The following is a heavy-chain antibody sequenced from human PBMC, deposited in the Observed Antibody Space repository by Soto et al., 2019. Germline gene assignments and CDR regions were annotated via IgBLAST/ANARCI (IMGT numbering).Heavy chain of an antibody. D-gene: IGHD1-20*01. CDR3: ARIPQYNWKYYGMDV. CDR2: IDWDDDK. V-gene: IGHV2-70*01. Sequence: SGPTLVNPTQTLTLTCTFSGFSLSTSGMCVSWIRQPPGKALEWLALIDWDDDKYYSTSLKTRLTISKDTSKQQVVLTLTNMDPVDTATYYCARIPQYNWKYYGMDVWGRGTTVTVSS. J-gene: IGHJ6*02. CDR1: GFSLSTSGMC.